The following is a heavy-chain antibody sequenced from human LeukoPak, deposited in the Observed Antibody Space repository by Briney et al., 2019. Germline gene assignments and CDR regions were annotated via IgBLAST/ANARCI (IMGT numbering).Heavy chain of an antibody. CDR3: AREDHEDTAMPN. CDR2: IYYPGST. Sequence: PSPTLSLTCTVSGGSVSSGSYYWSWIRQPPGKGLEWIGYIYYPGSTNYNPSLKSRVTISVDTSKNPFSLKLSSMTAADTAVYYCAREDHEDTAMPNWGQGTLVTVSS. V-gene: IGHV4-61*01. D-gene: IGHD5-18*01. CDR1: GGSVSSGSYY. J-gene: IGHJ4*02.